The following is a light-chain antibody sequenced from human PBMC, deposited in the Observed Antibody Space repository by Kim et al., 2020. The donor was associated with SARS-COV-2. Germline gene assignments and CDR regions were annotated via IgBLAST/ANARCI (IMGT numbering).Light chain of an antibody. CDR1: SGHSRNA. CDR3: QTWDAGTHV. CDR2: LNSDGSH. Sequence: QLVLTQSPSASASLGASVKLTCTLSSGHSRNAIAWHQQQPERGPRYLMKLNSDGSHTKGDGNPDRSSGSSSGAERYLTISSLQSEDEAENYCQTWDAGTHVFGGGTQLTVL. J-gene: IGLJ3*02. V-gene: IGLV4-69*01.